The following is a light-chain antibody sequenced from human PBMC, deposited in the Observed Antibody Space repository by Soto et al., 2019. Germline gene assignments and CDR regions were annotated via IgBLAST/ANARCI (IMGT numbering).Light chain of an antibody. CDR3: SLYTSENTYV. V-gene: IGLV2-18*01. J-gene: IGLJ1*01. Sequence: QCERAQSRSMVGSPGRSVTISCTGTSTDFVSYNRVSWYQQPPGTAPKLIIYEASNRPSGVPDRFSGSKSGNTASLTISGLQAADEADYYCSLYTSENTYVFGTGTKV. CDR1: STDFVSYNR. CDR2: EAS.